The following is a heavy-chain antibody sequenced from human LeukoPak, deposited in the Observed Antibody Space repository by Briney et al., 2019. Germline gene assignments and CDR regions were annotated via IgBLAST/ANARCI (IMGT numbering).Heavy chain of an antibody. V-gene: IGHV1-18*01. CDR1: GYTFTSYG. CDR3: ARVVGGSYFWTTQKYYFDY. Sequence: GASVKVSCKASGYTFTSYGISWVRQAPGQGLEWMGWISAYNGNTNYAQKLQGRVTMTTDTSTSTAYMELRSLRSDDTAVYYCARVVGGSYFWTTQKYYFDYWGQGTLVTVSS. D-gene: IGHD1-26*01. CDR2: ISAYNGNT. J-gene: IGHJ4*02.